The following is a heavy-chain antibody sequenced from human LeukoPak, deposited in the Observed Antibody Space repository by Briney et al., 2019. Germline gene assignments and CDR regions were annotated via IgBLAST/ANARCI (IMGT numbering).Heavy chain of an antibody. Sequence: GGSPRLSCAVSGFTFSSYGMHWVRQAPGKGLEWVAVIWYDGSNKYYADSVKGRFTISRDNSKNTLYLQMNSLRAEDTAVYYCARDGPMVRGVIDYYYYGMDVWGQGTTVTVSS. J-gene: IGHJ6*02. CDR1: GFTFSSYG. D-gene: IGHD3-10*01. V-gene: IGHV3-33*08. CDR2: IWYDGSNK. CDR3: ARDGPMVRGVIDYYYYGMDV.